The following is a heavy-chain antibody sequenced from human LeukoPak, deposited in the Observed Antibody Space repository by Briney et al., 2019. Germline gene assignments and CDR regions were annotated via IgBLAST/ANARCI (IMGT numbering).Heavy chain of an antibody. Sequence: GGSLRLSCAASGFIFSNYGMNWVRQAPGKGLEWVAAISASGSATSYADSVRGRFTISRDNSKSTTYLQMNSLRAEDTAVYYCAKDIRLYADYWGQGTLVTVSS. CDR3: AKDIRLYADY. D-gene: IGHD5/OR15-5a*01. J-gene: IGHJ4*02. V-gene: IGHV3-23*01. CDR1: GFIFSNYG. CDR2: ISASGSAT.